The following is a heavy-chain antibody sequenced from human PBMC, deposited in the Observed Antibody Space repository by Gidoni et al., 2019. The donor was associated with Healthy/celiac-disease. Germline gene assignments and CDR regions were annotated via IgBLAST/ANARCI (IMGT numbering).Heavy chain of an antibody. CDR3: AKDAYCTNGVCSTYDY. V-gene: IGHV3-30*18. Sequence: QVQLVESGGGVVQPGRSLRLSCAASGFTFSSYGMHWVRQAPGKGLGWVAVISYDGSNKYYADSVKGRFTISRDNSKNTLYLQMNSLRAEDTAVYYCAKDAYCTNGVCSTYDYWGQGTLVTVSS. J-gene: IGHJ4*02. D-gene: IGHD2-8*01. CDR2: ISYDGSNK. CDR1: GFTFSSYG.